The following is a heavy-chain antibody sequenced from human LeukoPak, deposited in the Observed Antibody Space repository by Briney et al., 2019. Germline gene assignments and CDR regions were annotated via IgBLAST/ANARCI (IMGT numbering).Heavy chain of an antibody. CDR1: GGTFSSYA. CDR2: IIPIFGTA. J-gene: IGHJ6*03. Sequence: GASVKVSCKASGGTFSSYAISWVRQAPGQGLEWMGGIIPIFGTANYAQKFQGRVTITTDESTITAHIELSSLRSEDTAVYYCARAGIAAAGMETHYYYYYMDVWGKGTTVTVSS. V-gene: IGHV1-69*05. CDR3: ARAGIAAAGMETHYYYYYMDV. D-gene: IGHD6-13*01.